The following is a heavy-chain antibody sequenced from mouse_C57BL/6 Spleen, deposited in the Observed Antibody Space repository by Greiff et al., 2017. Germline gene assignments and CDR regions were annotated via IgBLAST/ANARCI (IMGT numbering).Heavy chain of an antibody. D-gene: IGHD2-5*01. J-gene: IGHJ2*01. V-gene: IGHV5-16*01. CDR1: GFTFSDYY. CDR3: ARDGYSILDY. CDR2: INYDGSST. Sequence: DVKLVESEGGLVQPGSSMKLSCTASGFTFSDYYMAWVRQVPEKGLEWVANINYDGSSTYYLDSLKSRFIISRDNAKNILYLQMSSLKSEDTATYYCARDGYSILDYWGQGTTLTVSS.